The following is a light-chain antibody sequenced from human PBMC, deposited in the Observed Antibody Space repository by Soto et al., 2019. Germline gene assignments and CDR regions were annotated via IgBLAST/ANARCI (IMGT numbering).Light chain of an antibody. J-gene: IGKJ1*01. V-gene: IGKV3-20*01. CDR1: ESVARNY. Sequence: EIVLTQSPGTLSLSPGERATLSCRASESVARNYLAWYQQKPGQAPRLLVYGPSTRATGIPDRFRGSGSGTEFTLTITKLDPEDFAVYFCQQDGSSPTFGQGTKVEIK. CDR2: GPS. CDR3: QQDGSSPT.